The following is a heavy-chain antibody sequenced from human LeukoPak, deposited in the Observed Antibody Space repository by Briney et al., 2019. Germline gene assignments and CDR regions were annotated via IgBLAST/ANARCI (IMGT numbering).Heavy chain of an antibody. Sequence: GGSLRLSCAVSGLTLRNYGMSWVRQAPGKGLEWVSSISGGGSTYFADSVKGRFTISRDISKNTLYLQVNSLRAEDTAVYYCAKDLYTYGTTPLDYWGRGTLVTVSS. J-gene: IGHJ4*02. CDR2: ISGGGST. CDR1: GLTLRNYG. V-gene: IGHV3-23*01. CDR3: AKDLYTYGTTPLDY. D-gene: IGHD5-18*01.